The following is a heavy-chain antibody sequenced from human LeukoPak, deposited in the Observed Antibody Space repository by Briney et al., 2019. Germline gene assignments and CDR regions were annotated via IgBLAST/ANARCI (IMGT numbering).Heavy chain of an antibody. CDR3: AREWLSTGSLGGS. D-gene: IGHD3-22*01. CDR2: INPNSGGT. V-gene: IGHV1-2*02. Sequence: ASVKVSCKASGYTFTGYYMHWLRQAPGQGLEWMGWINPNSGGTNYAQKFQGRVTMTRDTSISTAYMELSRLRSDDTAVYYCAREWLSTGSLGGSWGQGTLVTVSS. J-gene: IGHJ5*02. CDR1: GYTFTGYY.